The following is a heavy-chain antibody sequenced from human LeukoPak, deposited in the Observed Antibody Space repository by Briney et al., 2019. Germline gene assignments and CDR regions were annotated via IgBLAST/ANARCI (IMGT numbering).Heavy chain of an antibody. D-gene: IGHD3-22*01. CDR3: ARDPDTSGYYVFDY. CDR1: GFTFSSFA. V-gene: IGHV3-30*04. Sequence: GGSLRLSCAASGFTFSSFAMHWVRQAPGKGLEWVALISYDGSNKYYADFVKGRFTISRDSSKNTLYLQMNSLRAEDTAVYYCARDPDTSGYYVFDYWGQGTLVTVSS. CDR2: ISYDGSNK. J-gene: IGHJ4*02.